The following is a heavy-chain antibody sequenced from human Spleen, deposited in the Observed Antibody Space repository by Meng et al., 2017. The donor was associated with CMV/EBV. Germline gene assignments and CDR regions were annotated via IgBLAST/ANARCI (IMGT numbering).Heavy chain of an antibody. CDR3: ARDCRYYDSSGYCLGY. V-gene: IGHV1-2*02. CDR1: GGTFSSYP. Sequence: ASVKVSCKTSGGTFSSYPISWVRQAPGQGLEWMGWINPNSGGTNYAQKFQGRVTMTRDTSISTAYVELSWLRFDDTAVYYCARDCRYYDSSGYCLGYWGQGTLVTVSS. D-gene: IGHD3-22*01. CDR2: INPNSGGT. J-gene: IGHJ4*02.